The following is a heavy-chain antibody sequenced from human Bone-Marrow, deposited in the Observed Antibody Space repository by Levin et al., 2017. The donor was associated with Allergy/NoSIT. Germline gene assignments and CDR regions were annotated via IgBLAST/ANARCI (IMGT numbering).Heavy chain of an antibody. CDR1: GFTFEDYG. CDR3: AKGRLSYDATGLDALDV. D-gene: IGHD3-22*01. Sequence: SCLASGFTFEDYGMHWVRQLPGKGLEWVSGMSWNRAYIGYADSVKGRFTISRENANNSLILQMNSLRAEDTAFYYCAKGRLSYDATGLDALDVWGQGTLVSVSS. J-gene: IGHJ3*01. V-gene: IGHV3-9*01. CDR2: MSWNRAYI.